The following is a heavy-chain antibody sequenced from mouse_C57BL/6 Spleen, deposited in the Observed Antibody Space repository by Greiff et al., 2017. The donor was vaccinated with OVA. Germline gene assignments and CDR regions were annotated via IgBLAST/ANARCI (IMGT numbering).Heavy chain of an antibody. D-gene: IGHD3-2*02. CDR1: GYTFTSYW. J-gene: IGHJ3*01. Sequence: QVQLQQPGTEQVNPGASVKLSCKASGYTFTSYWMHWVKQRPGQGLEWIGNINPSNGDTNFNEKFKSKATLTVDKSSSIVYMQLSSLTSEDSAVYYCVTAQATAYWGQGTLVTVSA. V-gene: IGHV1-53*01. CDR3: VTAQATAY. CDR2: INPSNGDT.